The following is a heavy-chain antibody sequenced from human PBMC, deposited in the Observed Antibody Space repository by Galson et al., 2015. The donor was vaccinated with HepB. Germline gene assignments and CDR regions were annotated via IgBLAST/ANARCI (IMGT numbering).Heavy chain of an antibody. D-gene: IGHD3-3*01. CDR3: ARTPFVSTIFGVVIIGERGWFDP. CDR2: IYYSGST. J-gene: IGHJ5*02. Sequence: ETLSLTCTVSGGSVSSGSYYWSWIRQPPGKGLEWIGYIYYSGSTNYNPSLKSRVTISVDTSKNQFSLKLSSVTAADTAVYCCARTPFVSTIFGVVIIGERGWFDPWGQGTLVTVSS. V-gene: IGHV4-61*01. CDR1: GGSVSSGSYY.